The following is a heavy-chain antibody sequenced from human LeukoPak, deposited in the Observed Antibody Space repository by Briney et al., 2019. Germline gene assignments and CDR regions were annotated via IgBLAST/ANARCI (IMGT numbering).Heavy chain of an antibody. V-gene: IGHV4-39*07. CDR1: GGSISINNFW. D-gene: IGHD5-24*01. Sequence: SETLSLTCSISGGSISINNFWWGWIRQSPGKAMEWVGSVYYSGSTYYNPSLTRRLTMSVDTSKNQFSLKLTSLTAADTAVYYCAREIEMATITGWFDPWGQGTLVTVSS. J-gene: IGHJ5*02. CDR2: VYYSGST. CDR3: AREIEMATITGWFDP.